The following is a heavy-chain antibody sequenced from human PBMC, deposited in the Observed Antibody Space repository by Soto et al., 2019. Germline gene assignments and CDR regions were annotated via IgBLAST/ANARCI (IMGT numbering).Heavy chain of an antibody. CDR1: GFTVSISY. J-gene: IGHJ3*02. D-gene: IGHD3-3*01. V-gene: IGHV3-53*04. CDR3: ASGWRVDAVDI. Sequence: EVQLVESGGGLVQTGGSLRLSCAASGFTVSISYMSYVRQAPGKGLEWVSAIYSGGSTFYADSVKGRFTISRHNANNTLYLQMNSLRAEDTAVYYCASGWRVDAVDIWGQGTMVTVSS. CDR2: IYSGGST.